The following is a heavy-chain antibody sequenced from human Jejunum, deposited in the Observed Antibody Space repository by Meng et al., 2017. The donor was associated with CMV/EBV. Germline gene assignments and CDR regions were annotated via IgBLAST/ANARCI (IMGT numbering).Heavy chain of an antibody. CDR2: VYYSGSA. J-gene: IGHJ4*02. CDR1: GESRRSHY. V-gene: IGHV4-59*11. Sequence: VSGESRRSHYWTWIRQPPGKGLGWMGHVYYSGSATYSPSLRSRVTISVDMSENQFSLKLRSVTAADTAMYFCARGLGHASNNSHDYWGQGTLVTVSS. D-gene: IGHD1-1*01. CDR3: ARGLGHASNNSHDY.